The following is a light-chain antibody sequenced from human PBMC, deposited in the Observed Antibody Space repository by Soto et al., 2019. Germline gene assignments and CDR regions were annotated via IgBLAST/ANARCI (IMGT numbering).Light chain of an antibody. CDR2: DVS. CDR3: SSYTSSSLYV. CDR1: SSDVGGYDY. V-gene: IGLV2-14*03. J-gene: IGLJ1*01. Sequence: QSALTQPASVSASPGQSITISCTGTSSDVGGYDYVSWYQHHPGKAPKLMIYDVSNRPSGVSNRFSGSKSGNTASLTISGLQAEDEADYYCSSYTSSSLYVFGTGTKLTVL.